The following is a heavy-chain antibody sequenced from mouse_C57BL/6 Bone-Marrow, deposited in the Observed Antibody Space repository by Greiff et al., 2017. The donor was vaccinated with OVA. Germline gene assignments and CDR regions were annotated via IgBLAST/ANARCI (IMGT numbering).Heavy chain of an antibody. V-gene: IGHV14-4*01. D-gene: IGHD1-1*01. CDR3: AYGSSYVKWYFDV. Sequence: EVKLQESGAELVRPGASVKLSCTASGFNIKDDYMHWVKQRPEQGLEWIGWIDPENGDTEYASKFQGKATITADTSSNTAYLQLSSLTSEDTAVYYCAYGSSYVKWYFDVWGTGTTVTVSS. CDR2: IDPENGDT. J-gene: IGHJ1*03. CDR1: GFNIKDDY.